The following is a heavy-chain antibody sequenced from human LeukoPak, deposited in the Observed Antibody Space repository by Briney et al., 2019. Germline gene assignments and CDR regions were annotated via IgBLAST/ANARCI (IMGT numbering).Heavy chain of an antibody. V-gene: IGHV3-23*01. J-gene: IGHJ4*02. CDR1: GFTFSSYA. Sequence: GGSLRLSCAASGFTFSSYAMSWVRQAPGRGLEWVSGISGSGPYTFYTDSVKGRFTISRDSSKNTLYLQMNSLRAEDTALYYCARDYGSGSYYNGIDYWGQGTLVSVSS. D-gene: IGHD3-10*01. CDR3: ARDYGSGSYYNGIDY. CDR2: ISGSGPYT.